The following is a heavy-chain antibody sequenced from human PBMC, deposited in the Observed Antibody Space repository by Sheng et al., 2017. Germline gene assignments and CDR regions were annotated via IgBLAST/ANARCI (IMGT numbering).Heavy chain of an antibody. D-gene: IGHD1-26*01. V-gene: IGHV3-23*04. J-gene: IGHJ4*01. CDR1: EFTFSGHA. CDR3: ARGTASGRHYFDH. Sequence: EVQIVESGGGLVQPGGSLRLSCAASEFTFSGHALSWVRQTSEKGLEWVSSISGGGGSTYYADFVKGRLSISKDDSRSTLYLSMDNLRVDDTAIYYCARGTASGRHYFDHWG. CDR2: ISGGGGST.